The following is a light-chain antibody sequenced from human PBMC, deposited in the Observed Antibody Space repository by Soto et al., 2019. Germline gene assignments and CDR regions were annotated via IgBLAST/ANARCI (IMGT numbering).Light chain of an antibody. CDR2: DAS. CDR3: QQRSNCPRTMYT. Sequence: EIVLTQSPATLSLSPGERATLSCRASQSVSSYLAWYQQKPGQAPRLLIYDASNRATGIPARFSGSGSGTDFTLTISSLEPEDFAVYYCQQRSNCPRTMYTFGQGTKLEIK. CDR1: QSVSSY. J-gene: IGKJ2*01. V-gene: IGKV3-11*01.